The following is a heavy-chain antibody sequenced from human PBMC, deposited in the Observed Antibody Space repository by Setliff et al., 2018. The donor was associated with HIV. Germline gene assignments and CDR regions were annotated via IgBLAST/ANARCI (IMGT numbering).Heavy chain of an antibody. J-gene: IGHJ4*02. CDR1: GGSVGSGSYY. CDR2: IYYSGIT. D-gene: IGHD4-17*01. Sequence: SETLSLTCTVSGGSVGSGSYYWSWIRQSPGKGLEWIGYIYYSGITTYNPSLKSRVTISIDTSKNQFSLRLHSVTAADTAVYYCARDPPGYGDSNDYWGQGMLVTVSS. CDR3: ARDPPGYGDSNDY. V-gene: IGHV4-61*01.